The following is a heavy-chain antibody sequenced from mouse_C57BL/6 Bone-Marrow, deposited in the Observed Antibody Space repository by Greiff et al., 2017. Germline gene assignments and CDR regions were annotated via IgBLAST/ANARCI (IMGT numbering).Heavy chain of an antibody. CDR2: IDPSDSYT. D-gene: IGHD1-1*01. CDR3: ARSDYGSSYWYFDV. J-gene: IGHJ1*03. Sequence: QVQLQQPGAELVMPGASVKLSCKASGYTFTSYWMHWVKQRPGQGLEWIGEIDPSDSYTNYNQTFKGKSTLTVDKSSSTAYMQLSSLTSEASAVYYCARSDYGSSYWYFDVWGTGTTVTVSS. CDR1: GYTFTSYW. V-gene: IGHV1-69*01.